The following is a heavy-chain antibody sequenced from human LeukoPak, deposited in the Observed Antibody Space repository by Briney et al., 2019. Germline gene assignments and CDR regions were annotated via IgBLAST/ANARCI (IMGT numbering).Heavy chain of an antibody. D-gene: IGHD3-22*01. CDR3: AKRGVVIRVILVGFHKEAYYFDS. Sequence: GGSLRLSCAVSGITLSNYGMSWVRQAPGKGLEWIAGTSDSGGRTNYADSVKGRFTISRDNPKNTLYLQMNSLRAEDTAVYFCAKRGVVIRVILVGFHKEAYYFDSWGQGALVTVSS. CDR1: GITLSNYG. J-gene: IGHJ4*02. CDR2: TSDSGGRT. V-gene: IGHV3-23*01.